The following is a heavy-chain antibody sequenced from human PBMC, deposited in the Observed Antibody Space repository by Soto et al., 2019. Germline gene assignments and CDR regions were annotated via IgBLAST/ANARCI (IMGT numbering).Heavy chain of an antibody. CDR2: ISYDGSNK. CDR3: AKDRIGYYYYGMDV. V-gene: IGHV3-30*18. J-gene: IGHJ6*02. CDR1: GFTFSSYG. Sequence: PGGSLRLSCAASGFTFSSYGMHWVRQAPGKGLEWVAVISYDGSNKYYADSVKGRFTISRDNSKNTLYLQMNSLRAEDTAVYYCAKDRIGYYYYGMDVWGQGTTVTVSS.